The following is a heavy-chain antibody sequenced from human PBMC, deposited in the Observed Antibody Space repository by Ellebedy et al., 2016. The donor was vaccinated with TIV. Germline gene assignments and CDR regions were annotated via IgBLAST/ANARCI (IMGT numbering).Heavy chain of an antibody. CDR2: IKEDGTEK. V-gene: IGHV3-7*01. CDR3: ARAIYGASYL. J-gene: IGHJ2*01. CDR1: GFTFSGYW. Sequence: PGGSLRLSCAASGFTFSGYWMNWVRQAPGKGLEWVANIKEDGTEKYFVDSVRGRFTISRDDAGNSLFLQMNSLGAEDTAVYYCARAIYGASYLWGRGTLVTVSS. D-gene: IGHD4-17*01.